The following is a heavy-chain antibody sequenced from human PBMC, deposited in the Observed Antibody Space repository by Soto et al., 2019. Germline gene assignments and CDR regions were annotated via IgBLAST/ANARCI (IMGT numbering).Heavy chain of an antibody. CDR2: ISGSGIST. CDR3: AKEYEYSSGWERIDY. CDR1: GFTFSSYA. J-gene: IGHJ4*02. V-gene: IGHV3-23*01. D-gene: IGHD6-19*01. Sequence: EVPLLESGGGLVQSGGSLRLSCAASGFTFSSYAMSWVRQAPGKGLEWVPAISGSGISTYYADSVKGRFTISRDNSKNTLYLQMNSLRAEDTAVYYCAKEYEYSSGWERIDYWGQGTLVTVSS.